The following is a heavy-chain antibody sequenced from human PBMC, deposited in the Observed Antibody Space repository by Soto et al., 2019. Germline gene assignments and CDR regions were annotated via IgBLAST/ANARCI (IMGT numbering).Heavy chain of an antibody. V-gene: IGHV4-59*01. J-gene: IGHJ5*02. CDR1: GGSISSYY. D-gene: IGHD2-8*01. Sequence: SETLSLTCTVSGGSISSYYWSWIRQPPGKGLEWIGYIYYSGSTNYNPSLKSRVTISVDTSKNQFSLKLSSVTAADTAVYYCARSHVLIVHNLFDPWGQGTLVIVSS. CDR2: IYYSGST. CDR3: ARSHVLIVHNLFDP.